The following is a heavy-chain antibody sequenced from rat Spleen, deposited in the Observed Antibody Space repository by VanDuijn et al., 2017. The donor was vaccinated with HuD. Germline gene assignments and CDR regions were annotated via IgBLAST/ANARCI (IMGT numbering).Heavy chain of an antibody. V-gene: IGHV5-20*01. CDR1: GFTFSNYD. CDR2: ISNDGSNT. CDR3: TTDRLGADYFDY. Sequence: EVQLVESGGGSVQPGRSMKLSCAVSGFTFSNYDMAWVRQAPTKGLEWVASISNDGSNTYYRDSVKGRFIISRDNAKNSLYLQMDSLRSEDTATYYCTTDRLGADYFDYWGQGVMVTVSS. D-gene: IGHD5-1*01. J-gene: IGHJ2*01.